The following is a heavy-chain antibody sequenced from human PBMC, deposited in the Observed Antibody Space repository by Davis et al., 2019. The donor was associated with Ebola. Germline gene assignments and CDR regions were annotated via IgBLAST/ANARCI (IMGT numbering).Heavy chain of an antibody. CDR3: ARRIKGDGRGGVDV. Sequence: GETLKISCAASGFIFSGNWMSWVRQAPGKGLEWVANIQQDGNEKYYVDSLEGRFTISRDNAKDSLFLNMNGLRQDDTAVYYCARRIKGDGRGGVDVWGQGTSVTVS. J-gene: IGHJ6*02. V-gene: IGHV3-7*01. CDR2: IQQDGNEK. CDR1: GFIFSGNW. D-gene: IGHD3-10*02.